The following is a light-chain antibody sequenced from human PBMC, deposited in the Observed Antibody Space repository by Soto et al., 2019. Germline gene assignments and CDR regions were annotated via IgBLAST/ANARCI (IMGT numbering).Light chain of an antibody. CDR3: QHLNTYPRT. V-gene: IGKV1-9*01. J-gene: IGKJ2*01. CDR2: GAS. Sequence: DIQLTPSPSFLSASVGDRVTITCRASQGISSYLAWYQQPPGKAPKLRIYGASTLQRGVSSRFSGSGSGTEFILTISSRQTEDFATYYCQHLNTYPRTFGQVTKL. CDR1: QGISSY.